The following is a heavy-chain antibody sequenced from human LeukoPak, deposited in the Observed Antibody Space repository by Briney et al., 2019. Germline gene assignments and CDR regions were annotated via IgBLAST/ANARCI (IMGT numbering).Heavy chain of an antibody. CDR3: ARERYSCSWYYYMDV. J-gene: IGHJ6*03. CDR2: MNPNSGNT. D-gene: IGHD6-13*01. CDR1: GYTFTSYD. V-gene: IGHV1-8*01. Sequence: ASVTVSCKASGYTFTSYDINWVRQATGQGREWMGWMNPNSGNTGYAQKFQGRVTMTRNTAISTAYMELSSQRSEDTAVYYCARERYSCSWYYYMDVWGKGTTVTVSS.